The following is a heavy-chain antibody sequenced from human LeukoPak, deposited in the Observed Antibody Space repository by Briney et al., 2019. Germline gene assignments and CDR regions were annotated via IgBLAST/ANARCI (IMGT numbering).Heavy chain of an antibody. V-gene: IGHV3-23*01. D-gene: IGHD2-15*01. J-gene: IGHJ3*02. CDR2: IGGGGGST. Sequence: GGSLRLSCAASGFTFSSYAMSWVRQAPGKGLEWVSGIGGGGGSTYYADSVKGRFTISTDNSKNTLYLQMNSLRAEDTAVDYGANHSGVRGGPFDIWGQGTMVTVSS. CDR1: GFTFSSYA. CDR3: ANHSGVRGGPFDI.